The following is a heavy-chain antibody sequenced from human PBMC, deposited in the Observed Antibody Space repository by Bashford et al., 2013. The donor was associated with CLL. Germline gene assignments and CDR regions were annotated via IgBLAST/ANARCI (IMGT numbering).Heavy chain of an antibody. CDR1: GYTFTAYY. CDR3: APSTYSRSQFYFDY. CDR2: INPNTGDT. J-gene: IGHJ4*02. V-gene: IGHV1-2*02. Sequence: ASVKVSCTASGYTFTAYYMHWVRQAPGQGLEWLGWINPNTGDTDYAQKFLGRVTMTRDTSVSTAYLELSRLTSDDTAVYYCAPSTYSRSQFYFDYWGQGTLVTVSS. D-gene: IGHD5-18*01.